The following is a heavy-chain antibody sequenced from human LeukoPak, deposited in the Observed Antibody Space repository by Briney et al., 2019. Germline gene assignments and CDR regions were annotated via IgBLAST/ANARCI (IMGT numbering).Heavy chain of an antibody. CDR2: ISGSGGST. D-gene: IGHD3-9*01. Sequence: PGGSLRLSCAASGFTFSSYAMSWVRQAPGKGLEWVSAISGSGGSTYYADSVKGRFTISRDNSKNTLYLQMNSLRAEDTAVYYCATDTYYDILTGYYNRITGDYWGQGTLVTVSS. CDR1: GFTFSSYA. CDR3: ATDTYYDILTGYYNRITGDY. J-gene: IGHJ4*02. V-gene: IGHV3-23*01.